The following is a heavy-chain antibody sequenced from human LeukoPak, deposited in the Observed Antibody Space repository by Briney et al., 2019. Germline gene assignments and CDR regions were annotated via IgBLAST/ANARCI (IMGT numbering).Heavy chain of an antibody. CDR3: ARGGSYGGVDY. Sequence: GGSLRLSCVASGFTFGSYSMNWVRQAPGKGLEWVSYISSGSSIMYYADSVKGRFSISRDNAKNSLFLRMDSLRDDDTAVYYCARGGSYGGVDYWGQGTLVTVSS. D-gene: IGHD1-26*01. J-gene: IGHJ4*02. CDR2: ISSGSSIM. V-gene: IGHV3-48*02. CDR1: GFTFGSYS.